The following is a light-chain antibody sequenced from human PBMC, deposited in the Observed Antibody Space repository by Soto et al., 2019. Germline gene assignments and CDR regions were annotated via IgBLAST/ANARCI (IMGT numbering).Light chain of an antibody. CDR1: QSVSSY. J-gene: IGKJ4*01. CDR3: QQRSNWPPLT. CDR2: DAS. V-gene: IGKV3-11*01. Sequence: EIVLTQSPATLSLSPGERATLSCRASQSVSSYLAWYQQKPGQAPRLLINDASNRAAGIPARFSGSGSGTDFTLTISSLEAEDFAVYYCQQRSNWPPLTFGGGTKVEIK.